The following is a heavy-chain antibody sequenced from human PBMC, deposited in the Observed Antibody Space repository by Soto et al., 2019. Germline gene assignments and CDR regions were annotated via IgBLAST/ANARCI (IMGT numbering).Heavy chain of an antibody. V-gene: IGHV6-1*01. CDR2: TYYRSNWRH. D-gene: IGHD6-19*01. CDR3: ARHYSSGSRNWFDP. Sequence: SQTLSLTCAISGDSVSSNTAAWNWIRSSPSRGLEWLGRTYYRSNWRHDYAVSVKSRITVNPDTSKNHFSLQLNSVTPDDTAVFYCARHYSSGSRNWFDPWGQGTLVTVSS. CDR1: GDSVSSNTAA. J-gene: IGHJ5*02.